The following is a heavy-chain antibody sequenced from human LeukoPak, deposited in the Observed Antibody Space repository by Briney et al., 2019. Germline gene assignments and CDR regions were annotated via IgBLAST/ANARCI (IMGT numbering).Heavy chain of an antibody. CDR1: GFTFSDYY. CDR3: ARDSSTFDY. V-gene: IGHV3-11*06. D-gene: IGHD3-10*01. J-gene: IGHJ4*02. Sequence: GGSLRLSCAASGFTFSDYYMSWIRQAPGKGLEWVSYISSSSGYTNYADSVKGRFTISRDNAKNSLYLQMNSLRAEDTAVYYCARDSSTFDYWGQGTLVTVSS. CDR2: ISSSSGYT.